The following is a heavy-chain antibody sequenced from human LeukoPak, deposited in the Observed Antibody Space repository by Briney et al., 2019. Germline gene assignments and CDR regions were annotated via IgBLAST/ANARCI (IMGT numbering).Heavy chain of an antibody. CDR2: MNPSSSNT. V-gene: IGHV1-8*01. CDR3: ARGVEALRYFDWLSDFDY. J-gene: IGHJ4*02. Sequence: GASVKVSCKASGYTFTSYDINWVRQATGQGLEWMGWMNPSSSNTGYAQKFQGRVTMTRNTSISTAYMELSSLRSEDTAAYYCARGVEALRYFDWLSDFDYWGQGTLVTVSS. D-gene: IGHD3-9*01. CDR1: GYTFTSYD.